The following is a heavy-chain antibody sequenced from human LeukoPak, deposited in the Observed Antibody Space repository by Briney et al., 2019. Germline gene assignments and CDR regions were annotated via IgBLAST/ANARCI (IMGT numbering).Heavy chain of an antibody. V-gene: IGHV3-9*01. CDR2: ISWNSGRI. J-gene: IGHJ6*03. Sequence: GGSLRLSCAVSGFTFDDYAMHWVRQVPGKGLEWVSGISWNSGRIDYADSVKGRFTISRDNAKNSLYLQMNSLRAEDTAVYYCARYAKAGPSSYYYYMDVWGKGTTVTVSS. D-gene: IGHD5-18*01. CDR1: GFTFDDYA. CDR3: ARYAKAGPSSYYYYMDV.